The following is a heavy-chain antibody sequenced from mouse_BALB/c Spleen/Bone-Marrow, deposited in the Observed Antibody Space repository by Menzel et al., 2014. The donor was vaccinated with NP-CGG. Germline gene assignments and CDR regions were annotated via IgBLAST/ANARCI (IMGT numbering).Heavy chain of an antibody. V-gene: IGHV3-1*02. CDR3: ARPITTVVGFDY. CDR2: IHYSGST. J-gene: IGHJ2*01. D-gene: IGHD1-1*01. Sequence: DVHLVESGPDLVKPSQSLSLTCTVTGYSITSGYSWHWIRQFPGNKLAWMGYIHYSGSTNYNPSLKSRISITRDTSKNQFFLQLNSVTTEDTATYYCARPITTVVGFDYWGQGTTLTVSS. CDR1: GYSITSGYS.